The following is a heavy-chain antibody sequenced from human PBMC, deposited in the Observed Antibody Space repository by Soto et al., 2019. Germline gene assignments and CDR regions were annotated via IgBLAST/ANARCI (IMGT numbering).Heavy chain of an antibody. Sequence: QVQLVESGGGVVQPGRSLRLSCAASGFTFSSYGMHWVRQAPGKGLEWVAVISYDGSNKYYADSVKGRFTISRDNSKNTLYLQMNSLRAEDTAVYYCAKDATGTTSFDWYFDLWGRGTLVTVSS. CDR2: ISYDGSNK. CDR3: AKDATGTTSFDWYFDL. J-gene: IGHJ2*01. D-gene: IGHD1-1*01. V-gene: IGHV3-30*18. CDR1: GFTFSSYG.